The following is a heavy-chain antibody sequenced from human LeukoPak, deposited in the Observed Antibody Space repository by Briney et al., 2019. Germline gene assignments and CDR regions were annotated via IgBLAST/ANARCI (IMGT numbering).Heavy chain of an antibody. J-gene: IGHJ5*02. V-gene: IGHV4-39*01. CDR3: ARLRHDSSGYYWFDP. CDR2: IYYSGST. Sequence: SETLSLTCTVSGDSISTSSYYWGWTRQPPGKGLEWIGSIYYSGSTYWNPSLRSRFTISVDTSQNQFSLKLSSVTAADTAVYYCARLRHDSSGYYWFDPWGQGTLVTASS. D-gene: IGHD3-22*01. CDR1: GDSISTSSYY.